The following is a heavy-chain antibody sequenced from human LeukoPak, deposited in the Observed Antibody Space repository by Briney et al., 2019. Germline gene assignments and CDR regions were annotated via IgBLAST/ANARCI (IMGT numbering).Heavy chain of an antibody. CDR3: ARPRSRISWFDP. J-gene: IGHJ5*02. V-gene: IGHV4-34*01. CDR2: IYYSGST. D-gene: IGHD2-15*01. Sequence: PSETLSLTCAVYGGSFSGYYWSWIRQPPGKGLEWIGNIYYSGSTYYNPSLKSRVTISVDTSKNQFSLRMKSVTAADTCIYYCARPRSRISWFDPWGQGTLVTVSS. CDR1: GGSFSGYY.